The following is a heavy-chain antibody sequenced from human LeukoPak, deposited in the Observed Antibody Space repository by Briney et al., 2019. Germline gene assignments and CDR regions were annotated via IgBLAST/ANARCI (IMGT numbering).Heavy chain of an antibody. CDR1: GYTFTSYG. D-gene: IGHD6-19*01. Sequence: ASVKVSCKASGYTFTSYGISWARQAPGQGLEWMGWISAYNGNTNYAQKLQGRVTMTTDTSTSTAYMELRSLRSDDTAVYYCARVSAGTISRYFDLWGRGTLVTVSS. CDR3: ARVSAGTISRYFDL. V-gene: IGHV1-18*01. J-gene: IGHJ2*01. CDR2: ISAYNGNT.